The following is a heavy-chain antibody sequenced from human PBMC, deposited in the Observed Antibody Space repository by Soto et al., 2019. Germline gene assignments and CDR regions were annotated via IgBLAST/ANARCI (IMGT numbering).Heavy chain of an antibody. CDR2: IYYLGST. CDR3: ARDGYDGSGSPYPAY. J-gene: IGHJ4*02. CDR1: GGSMSEYF. Sequence: PWETLSLTCSVSGGSMSEYFWCWIRQSPGKGLEWIGYIYYLGSTDYNPSLKSRVTISVDTSKRQFSLRLTSVTAADTAVYYCARDGYDGSGSPYPAYWGPGTQVTVSS. D-gene: IGHD3-10*01. V-gene: IGHV4-59*13.